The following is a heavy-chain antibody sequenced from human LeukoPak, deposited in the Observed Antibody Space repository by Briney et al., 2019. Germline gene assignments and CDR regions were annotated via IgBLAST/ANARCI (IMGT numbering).Heavy chain of an antibody. Sequence: SETLSLTCTVSGGSISSSSYYWGWIRQPPGKGLEWIGSIYYSGSTYYNLSLKSRVTISVDTSKNQFSLKLSSVTAADTAVYYCARSRGLRYFDWLPLNGDLMAYDAFDIWGQGTMVTVSS. V-gene: IGHV4-39*01. CDR2: IYYSGST. CDR1: GGSISSSSYY. D-gene: IGHD3-9*01. J-gene: IGHJ3*02. CDR3: ARSRGLRYFDWLPLNGDLMAYDAFDI.